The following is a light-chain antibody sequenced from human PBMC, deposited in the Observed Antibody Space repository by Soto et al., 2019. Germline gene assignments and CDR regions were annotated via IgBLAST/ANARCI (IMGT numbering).Light chain of an antibody. V-gene: IGLV4-69*02. CDR3: QTWGTGIQVV. CDR1: SGHSSYA. CDR2: VNSDGSH. J-gene: IGLJ2*01. Sequence: QLVLTQSPSASASLGASVKLTCTLSSGHSSYAIAWHQQQPETGPRYLMNVNSDGSHSKGDGIPDRFSGSSSGAERYLTISSLQSEDEADYYCQTWGTGIQVVFGGGTKLTVL.